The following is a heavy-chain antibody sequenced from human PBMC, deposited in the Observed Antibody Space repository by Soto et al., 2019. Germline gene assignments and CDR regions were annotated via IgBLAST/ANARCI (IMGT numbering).Heavy chain of an antibody. V-gene: IGHV1-2*02. CDR1: GYTFTGYY. CDR3: ARDFRGYYDSSGYYTFDY. D-gene: IGHD3-22*01. CDR2: INPNSGGT. J-gene: IGHJ4*02. Sequence: ASVKVSCKASGYTFTGYYMHWVRQAPGQGLEWMGWINPNSGGTNYAQKFQGRVTMTRDTSISTAYMELSSLRYEDTAVYYCARDFRGYYDSSGYYTFDYWGQGTLVTVSS.